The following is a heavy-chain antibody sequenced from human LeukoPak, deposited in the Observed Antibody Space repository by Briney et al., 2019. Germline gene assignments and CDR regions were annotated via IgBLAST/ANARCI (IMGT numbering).Heavy chain of an antibody. CDR1: GYTFTSYD. J-gene: IGHJ4*02. CDR2: MNPNSDNT. D-gene: IGHD6-19*01. CDR3: ARGVAGTIDY. Sequence: ASVKVSCMASGYTFTSYDINWVRQATGQGLEWMGWMNPNSDNTGYAQKFQGRVTMARNTSISTAYMELSSLRSEDTAVYHCARGVAGTIDYWGQGTLVTVSS. V-gene: IGHV1-8*01.